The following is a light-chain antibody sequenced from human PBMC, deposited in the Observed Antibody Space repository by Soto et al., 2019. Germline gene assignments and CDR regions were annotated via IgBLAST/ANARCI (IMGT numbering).Light chain of an antibody. Sequence: HSVLTQPPSVSGAPGQRVTISCTGSSSNVGAGYDVHWYQQLPGTAPKLLIYSDINRPSGVPDRFSGSRSGISASLAITGLQAEDEADYYCQSYDSSLSGSVFGGGTKLTVL. CDR3: QSYDSSLSGSV. J-gene: IGLJ3*02. V-gene: IGLV1-40*01. CDR1: SSNVGAGYD. CDR2: SDI.